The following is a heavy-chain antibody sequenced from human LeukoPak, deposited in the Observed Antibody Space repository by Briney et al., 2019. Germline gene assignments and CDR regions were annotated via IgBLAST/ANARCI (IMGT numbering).Heavy chain of an antibody. CDR2: INHSGST. CDR1: GGSFSGYY. D-gene: IGHD3-3*01. J-gene: IGHJ5*02. V-gene: IGHV4-34*01. Sequence: KPSETLSLTCAVYGGSFSGYYWSWIRQPPGKGLEWIGEINHSGSTNYNPSLKSRVTVSVDTSKNQFSLKLSSVTAADTAVYYCARVLRFLEWSPFDPWGQGTLVTVSS. CDR3: ARVLRFLEWSPFDP.